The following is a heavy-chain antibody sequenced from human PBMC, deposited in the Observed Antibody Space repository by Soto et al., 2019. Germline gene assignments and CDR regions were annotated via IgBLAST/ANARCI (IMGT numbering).Heavy chain of an antibody. D-gene: IGHD6-6*01. CDR3: ARVPDSSSSSAHFDY. CDR1: GGSFSGYY. J-gene: IGHJ4*02. CDR2: INHSGST. V-gene: IGHV4-34*01. Sequence: SETLSLTCAVYGGSFSGYYWSWIRQPPGKGLEWIGEINHSGSTNYNPSLKSRVTISVDTSKNQFSLKLSSVTAADTAVYYCARVPDSSSSSAHFDYWGQGALVTVSS.